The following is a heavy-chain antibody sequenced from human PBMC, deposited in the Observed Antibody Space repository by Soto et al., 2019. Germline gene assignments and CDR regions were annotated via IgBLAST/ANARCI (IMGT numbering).Heavy chain of an antibody. CDR3: ARESGEGAFDI. J-gene: IGHJ3*02. V-gene: IGHV4-59*01. D-gene: IGHD3-10*01. Sequence: QVQLQESGPGLVKPSETLSLTCTVSGGSISSYYWSWIRQPPGKGLEWIGYIYYSGSTNYNPSLKSXXTXSXXTSKNQFSLKLSSVTAADTAVYYCARESGEGAFDIWGQGTMVTVSS. CDR1: GGSISSYY. CDR2: IYYSGST.